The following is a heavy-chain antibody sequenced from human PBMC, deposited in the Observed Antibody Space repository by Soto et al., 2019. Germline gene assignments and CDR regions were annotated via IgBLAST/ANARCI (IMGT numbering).Heavy chain of an antibody. CDR1: GFTFSSFA. D-gene: IGHD5-18*01. Sequence: GGSLRLSCAASGFTFSSFALSWVRQAPGKGLEWVSAISGSGDGTDYAASVKGRFTISRDNSKNTLYLQMNSLRAEDTAVYYCAGPGYSSQDYWGQGALVTVSS. V-gene: IGHV3-23*01. J-gene: IGHJ4*02. CDR3: AGPGYSSQDY. CDR2: ISGSGDGT.